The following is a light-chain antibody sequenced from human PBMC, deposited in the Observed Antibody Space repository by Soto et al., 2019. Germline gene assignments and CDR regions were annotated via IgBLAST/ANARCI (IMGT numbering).Light chain of an antibody. V-gene: IGKV4-1*01. CDR2: WAS. Sequence: DIVMTQSPDSLAVSLCERATINCKSSQSVLYSSNNKNYLAWYQQKSGQPPKLLIYWASTRESGVPDRFSGSGSGTDFTLTISSLQAEDVAVYYCQQYYSTPYTFGQGTKLEI. CDR1: QSVLYSSNNKNY. CDR3: QQYYSTPYT. J-gene: IGKJ2*01.